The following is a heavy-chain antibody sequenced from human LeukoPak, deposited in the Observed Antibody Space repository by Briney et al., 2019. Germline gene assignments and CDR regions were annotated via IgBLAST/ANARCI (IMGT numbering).Heavy chain of an antibody. CDR1: GYTFTGYY. J-gene: IGHJ4*02. Sequence: ASVKVSCKASGYTFTGYYMHWVRQAPGQGLEWMGWINPNSGGTNYAQKFQGRVTMTRDTSISTAYMELSRLRSDDTAVYYCARAKLGGNSAAPSDYWGQGTRVTVSS. D-gene: IGHD2-21*02. CDR3: ARAKLGGNSAAPSDY. V-gene: IGHV1-2*02. CDR2: INPNSGGT.